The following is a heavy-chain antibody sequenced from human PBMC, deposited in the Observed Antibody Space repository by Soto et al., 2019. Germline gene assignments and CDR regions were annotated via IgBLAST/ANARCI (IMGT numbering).Heavy chain of an antibody. Sequence: QVQLVESGGGVVQPGRSLRLSCAASGFTFSSYAMHWVRQAPGKGLEWVAVISYDGSNKYYADSVKGRFTISRHNSKNTLYLQMNSLRADHTAVYYCAREGVGSNVTPRFDLWGRGTLVTVSS. CDR3: AREGVGSNVTPRFDL. CDR2: ISYDGSNK. D-gene: IGHD2-21*02. J-gene: IGHJ2*01. V-gene: IGHV3-30-3*01. CDR1: GFTFSSYA.